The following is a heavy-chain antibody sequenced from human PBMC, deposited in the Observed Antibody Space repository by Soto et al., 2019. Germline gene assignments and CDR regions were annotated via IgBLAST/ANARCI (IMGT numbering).Heavy chain of an antibody. J-gene: IGHJ5*02. D-gene: IGHD3-3*01. CDR2: IYYSGST. CDR3: ASASPYYDFWSGSRPPGWFDP. CDR1: GGSISSGGYY. V-gene: IGHV4-31*03. Sequence: QVQLQESGPGLVKPSQTLSLTCTVSGGSISSGGYYWSWIRQHPGKGLEWIGYIYYSGSTYYNPSLKSRVTISVDTSKNQFSLKLSSVTAADTAVYYCASASPYYDFWSGSRPPGWFDPWGQGTLVTVSS.